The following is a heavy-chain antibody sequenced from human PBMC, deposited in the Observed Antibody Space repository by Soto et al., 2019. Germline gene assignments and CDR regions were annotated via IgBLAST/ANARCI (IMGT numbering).Heavy chain of an antibody. D-gene: IGHD3-10*01. J-gene: IGHJ6*02. CDR1: GGSISSYY. CDR2: IYYSGST. CDR3: ARYGSGILAYYYYGMDV. V-gene: IGHV4-59*01. Sequence: KASETLSLTCTVSGGSISSYYWSWIRQPPGKGLEWIGYIYYSGSTNYNPSLKSRVTISVDTSKNQFSLKLSSVTAADTAVYYCARYGSGILAYYYYGMDVWGQGTTVTVSS.